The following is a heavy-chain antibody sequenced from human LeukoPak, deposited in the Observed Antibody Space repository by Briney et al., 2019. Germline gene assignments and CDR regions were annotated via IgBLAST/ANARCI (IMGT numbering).Heavy chain of an antibody. Sequence: HPGGSLRLSCAASGFTFSSYGMHWVRQAPGKGLEWVAVISYDGSNKYYADSVKGRFTISRDNSKNTLYLQMNSLRAEDTAVYYCARARGFDLYTFDCWGQGTLVTVSS. J-gene: IGHJ4*02. CDR2: ISYDGSNK. CDR1: GFTFSSYG. D-gene: IGHD3-16*01. V-gene: IGHV3-30*03. CDR3: ARARGFDLYTFDC.